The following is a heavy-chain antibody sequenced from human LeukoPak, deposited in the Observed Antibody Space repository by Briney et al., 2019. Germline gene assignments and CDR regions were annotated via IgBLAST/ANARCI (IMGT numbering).Heavy chain of an antibody. CDR3: ARVSGYSYGGNDY. J-gene: IGHJ4*02. CDR2: INHSGST. CDR1: GASFSGYY. Sequence: PSETLSLTCAVYGASFSGYYWNWIRQPPGKGLEWIGEINHSGSTYYNPSLKSRVTISVDTSKNQFSLKLNSVTAADTAVYYCARVSGYSYGGNDYWSQGTLVTVSS. D-gene: IGHD5-18*01. V-gene: IGHV4-34*01.